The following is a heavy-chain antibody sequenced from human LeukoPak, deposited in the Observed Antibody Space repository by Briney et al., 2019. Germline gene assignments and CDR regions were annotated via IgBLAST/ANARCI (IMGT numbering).Heavy chain of an antibody. Sequence: SETLSPTCAVSGYSISSGYYWGWIRQPPGKGLEWIGSIYHSGSTYYNPSLKSRVTISVDTSKNQFSLKLSSVTAADTAVYYCARSLCSSTSCYTGDAFDIWGQGTMVTVSS. CDR3: ARSLCSSTSCYTGDAFDI. D-gene: IGHD2-2*02. J-gene: IGHJ3*02. V-gene: IGHV4-38-2*01. CDR2: IYHSGST. CDR1: GYSISSGYY.